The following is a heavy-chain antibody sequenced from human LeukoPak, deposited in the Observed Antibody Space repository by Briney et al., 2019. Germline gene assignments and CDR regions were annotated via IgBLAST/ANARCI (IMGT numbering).Heavy chain of an antibody. CDR3: TTSLSGYDFLFDY. Sequence: GGTLRLSCAASGFTFSNAWMSWVRQAPGKGLEWVGRIKSKTDGGTTDYAAPVNDRLTISRDDSKNTLYLQMNSLKTEDTAAYYCTTSLSGYDFLFDYWGQGTLVTVSS. CDR1: GFTFSNAW. CDR2: IKSKTDGGTT. J-gene: IGHJ4*02. V-gene: IGHV3-15*01. D-gene: IGHD5-12*01.